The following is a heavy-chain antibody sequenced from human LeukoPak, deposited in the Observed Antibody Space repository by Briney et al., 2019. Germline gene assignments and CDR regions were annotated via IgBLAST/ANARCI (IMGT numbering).Heavy chain of an antibody. Sequence: GGSLRLSCAASGFTFSTYSMNWVRHAPGKGLEWVSYISSGGSTTHDADSVKGRFTISRDNAKNSLYLKMNSLRAEDTAVYYCARDPAGAGIYYDYWGQGTLVTVSS. V-gene: IGHV3-48*01. CDR1: GFTFSTYS. J-gene: IGHJ4*02. D-gene: IGHD6-19*01. CDR2: ISSGGSTT. CDR3: ARDPAGAGIYYDY.